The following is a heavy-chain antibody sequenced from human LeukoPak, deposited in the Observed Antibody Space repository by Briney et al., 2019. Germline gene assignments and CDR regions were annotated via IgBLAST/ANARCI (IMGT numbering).Heavy chain of an antibody. V-gene: IGHV3-7*01. Sequence: GGSLILSCAASGFTFSTYWMSWVRQAPGKGLEWVANTKEDGGEKYYVDSVKGRFTISRDNAENSLYLQMNSLRAEDTAVYYCARDGVATIFGGLYYFDYWGQGTLVTVSS. CDR3: ARDGVATIFGGLYYFDY. CDR2: TKEDGGEK. J-gene: IGHJ4*02. D-gene: IGHD3-3*01. CDR1: GFTFSTYW.